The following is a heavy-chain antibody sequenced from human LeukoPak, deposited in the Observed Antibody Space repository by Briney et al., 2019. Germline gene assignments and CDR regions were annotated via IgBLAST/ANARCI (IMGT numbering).Heavy chain of an antibody. V-gene: IGHV1-69*13. J-gene: IGHJ4*02. D-gene: IGHD3-22*01. CDR3: ARALRYYSDSSGYAFDY. Sequence: SVKVSCKASGYTFTGYYMHWVRQAPGQGLEWMGGIIPIFRTANYAQKFQGRVTITADESTSTAYMELSSLRSEDTAVYYCARALRYYSDSSGYAFDYWGQGTLVTVSS. CDR2: IIPIFRTA. CDR1: GYTFTGYY.